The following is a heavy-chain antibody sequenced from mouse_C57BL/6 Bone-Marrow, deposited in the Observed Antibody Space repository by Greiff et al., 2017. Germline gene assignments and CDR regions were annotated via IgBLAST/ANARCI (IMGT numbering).Heavy chain of an antibody. J-gene: IGHJ1*03. CDR3: ARPLRYPSYWYFDV. CDR1: GYTFTGYW. V-gene: IGHV1-9*01. Sequence: QVQLKESGAELMKPGASVKLSCKATGYTFTGYWIEWVKQRPGHGLEWIGEILPGSGSTNYNEKFKGKATFTADTSSNTAYMQLSSLTTEDSAIYYCARPLRYPSYWYFDVWGTGTTVTVSS. CDR2: ILPGSGST. D-gene: IGHD1-1*01.